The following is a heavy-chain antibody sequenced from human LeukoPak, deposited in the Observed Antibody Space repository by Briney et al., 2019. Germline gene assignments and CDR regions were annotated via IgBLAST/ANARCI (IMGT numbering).Heavy chain of an antibody. Sequence: ASVKVSCKASGYTFTAYYMHWVRQAPGQGLEWMGWINPNSGTTNYAQKFQDWVTMTRDTSISTAYLELTRLKSDDTAVYYCARYSWDAFDIWGQGTMVTASS. CDR3: ARYSWDAFDI. D-gene: IGHD2-21*01. CDR1: GYTFTAYY. J-gene: IGHJ3*02. V-gene: IGHV1-2*04. CDR2: INPNSGTT.